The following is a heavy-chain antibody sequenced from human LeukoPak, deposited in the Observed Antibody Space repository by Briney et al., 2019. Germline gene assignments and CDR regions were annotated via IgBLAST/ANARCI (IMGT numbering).Heavy chain of an antibody. CDR2: ISGSGGST. V-gene: IGHV3-23*01. Sequence: PGGSLRLSCAASGFIFSSYAMSWVRQAPGKGLEWVSTISGSGGSTYYADSVKGRFTISRANSKNTVYLQMNSLRAEDTAVYSCAKDRSRTNDVRHGDFDYWGQGTLVTASS. D-gene: IGHD2-8*01. CDR1: GFIFSSYA. J-gene: IGHJ4*02. CDR3: AKDRSRTNDVRHGDFDY.